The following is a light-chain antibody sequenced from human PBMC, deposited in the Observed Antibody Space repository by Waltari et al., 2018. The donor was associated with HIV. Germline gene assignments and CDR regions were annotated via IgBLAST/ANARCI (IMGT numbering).Light chain of an antibody. CDR1: SSNIGAGYD. Sequence: QSVLTQPPSVSGAPGQRVTISCTGSSSNIGAGYDVHWYQQLPGTAPKLLIYGNSHLPSGVPDRFSGSNPGTSASLAITGLQAEDEADYYCQSYDSSLSGSVFGGGTKLTVL. V-gene: IGLV1-40*01. J-gene: IGLJ2*01. CDR2: GNS. CDR3: QSYDSSLSGSV.